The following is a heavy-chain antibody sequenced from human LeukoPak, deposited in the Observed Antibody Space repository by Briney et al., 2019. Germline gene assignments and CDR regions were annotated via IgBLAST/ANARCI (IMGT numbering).Heavy chain of an antibody. Sequence: PGTSLRLSCAASGFTFSTYGMHWVHQAPGRGQEWVSRIKSKTDAGTRDYAAPVKARFTISRDDSKNTMYLQMNSLKTEDTAVYYCTTDNEWELLVIGYWGQGTLVTVSS. CDR3: TTDNEWELLVIGY. CDR2: IKSKTDAGTR. J-gene: IGHJ4*02. D-gene: IGHD1-26*01. V-gene: IGHV3-15*01. CDR1: GFTFSTYG.